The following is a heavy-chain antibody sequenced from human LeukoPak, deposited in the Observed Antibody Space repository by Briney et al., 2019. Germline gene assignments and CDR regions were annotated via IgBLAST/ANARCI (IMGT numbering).Heavy chain of an antibody. J-gene: IGHJ4*02. CDR3: ARWEMATVSFDY. D-gene: IGHD5-24*01. CDR2: INHSGST. CDR1: GGSFSGYY. Sequence: PSETLSLTCAVYGGSFSGYYWSWIRQPPGKGLEWIGEINHSGSTNYNPSLKSRVTISVDTSKNQFSLKLSSVTAADTAVYYCARWEMATVSFDYWGQGTLVTVSS. V-gene: IGHV4-34*01.